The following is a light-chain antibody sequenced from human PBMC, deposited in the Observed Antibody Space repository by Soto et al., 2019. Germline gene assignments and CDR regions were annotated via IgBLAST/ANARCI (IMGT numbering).Light chain of an antibody. CDR2: DAS. J-gene: IGKJ1*01. Sequence: EVVLTQSPGTLSLSPGERATLSCTASQGVGSNSLAWYHHKPGHPPRLLIYDASKRATGVPDRFSGSGSGTGFTLTIARLEPEDFAVYYCQQYGNSPRTFGQGTKVEIK. V-gene: IGKV3-20*01. CDR3: QQYGNSPRT. CDR1: QGVGSNS.